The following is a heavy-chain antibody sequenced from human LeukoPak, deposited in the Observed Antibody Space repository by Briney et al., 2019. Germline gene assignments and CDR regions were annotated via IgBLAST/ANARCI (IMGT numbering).Heavy chain of an antibody. V-gene: IGHV3-9*01. D-gene: IGHD5-18*01. Sequence: LSGGSLRLSCAASGFTFDDYAMPWVRQAPGKGLEWVSGISWNSGSIGYADSVKGRFTISRDNAKNSLYLQMNSLRAEDTALYYCAKDMNRGNSYGYNDYWGQGTLVTVSS. CDR1: GFTFDDYA. CDR2: ISWNSGSI. CDR3: AKDMNRGNSYGYNDY. J-gene: IGHJ4*02.